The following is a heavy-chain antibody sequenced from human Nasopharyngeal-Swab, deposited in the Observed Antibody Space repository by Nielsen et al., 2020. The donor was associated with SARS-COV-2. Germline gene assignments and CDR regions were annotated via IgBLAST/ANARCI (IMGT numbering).Heavy chain of an antibody. CDR2: VHYSGNT. CDR1: GDSTNSYY. D-gene: IGHD5-12*01. Sequence: SETLSLTCSVSGDSTNSYYCHWIWQAPGKGLEWIGYVHYSGNTNYNPPLKSRITISVDTSKNQFSLKVTSVTAADTAVYYCARSGGYRGWFDPWGQGTLVTVPS. V-gene: IGHV4-59*08. CDR3: ARSGGYRGWFDP. J-gene: IGHJ5*02.